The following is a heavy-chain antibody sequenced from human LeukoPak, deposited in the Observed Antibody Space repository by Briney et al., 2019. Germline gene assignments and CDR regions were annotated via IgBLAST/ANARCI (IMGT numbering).Heavy chain of an antibody. CDR2: IKSKTDGGTT. J-gene: IGHJ4*02. Sequence: GGSLRLSCAASGFTVSSNYMSWVRQAPGKGLEWVGRIKSKTDGGTTDYAAPVKGRFTISRDDSKNTLYLQMNSLKTEDTAVYYCTTDLDAITYNFRSGYTHYWGQGTLVTVSS. CDR1: GFTVSSNY. CDR3: TTDLDAITYNFRSGYTHY. D-gene: IGHD3-3*01. V-gene: IGHV3-15*01.